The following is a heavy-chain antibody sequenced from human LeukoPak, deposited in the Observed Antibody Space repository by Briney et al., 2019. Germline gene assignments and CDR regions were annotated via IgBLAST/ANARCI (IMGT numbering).Heavy chain of an antibody. CDR2: INWNGGRT. Sequence: PGGSLRLSCAASGFRFDDSSLNWVRQAPGKGLEWVSGINWNGGRTGYVDSVKGRFTISRDNAKNSLYLQMNSLRAEDTAVYYCAELGITMIGGVWGKGTTVTISS. CDR1: GFRFDDSS. D-gene: IGHD3-10*02. CDR3: AELGITMIGGV. V-gene: IGHV3-20*04. J-gene: IGHJ6*04.